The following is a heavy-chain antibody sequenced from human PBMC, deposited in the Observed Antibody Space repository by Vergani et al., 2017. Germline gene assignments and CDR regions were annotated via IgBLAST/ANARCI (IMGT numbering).Heavy chain of an antibody. CDR1: GFTFSSYW. Sequence: EVQLVESGGGLVQPGGSLRLSCAASGFTFSSYWMSWVRQAPGKGLEWVANIKQDGSEKYYVDSVKGRFTISRDNSKNTLYLQMNSLRAEDTAVYYCARDMVRGGFDYWGQGTLVTVSS. V-gene: IGHV3-7*03. CDR2: IKQDGSEK. J-gene: IGHJ4*02. CDR3: ARDMVRGGFDY. D-gene: IGHD3-10*01.